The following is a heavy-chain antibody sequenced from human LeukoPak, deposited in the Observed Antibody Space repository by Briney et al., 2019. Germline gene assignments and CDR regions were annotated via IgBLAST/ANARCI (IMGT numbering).Heavy chain of an antibody. V-gene: IGHV1-69*05. CDR3: ASYDSSGYYIVDY. CDR1: GGTFSSYA. J-gene: IGHJ4*02. Sequence: ASVKVSCKASGGTFSSYAISWVRQAPGQGLEWMGGIIPIFGTANYAQKFQGRVTITTDESTSTAYMELSSLRSEDTAEYYCASYDSSGYYIVDYWGQGTLVTVSS. D-gene: IGHD3-22*01. CDR2: IIPIFGTA.